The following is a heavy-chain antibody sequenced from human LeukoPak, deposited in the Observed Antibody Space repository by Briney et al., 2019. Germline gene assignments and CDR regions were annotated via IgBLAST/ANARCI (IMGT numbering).Heavy chain of an antibody. Sequence: PSETLSLTCTVSGGSITRDYWSWIRQPPGKGLEWLGYMYSSGSTNYNPSLKSRVIISVDTSKNQFSLKLSSVTAADTAVYYCAGGGDIVVVPAARAFDYWGQGTLVTVSS. D-gene: IGHD2-2*01. CDR3: AGGGDIVVVPAARAFDY. CDR1: GGSITRDY. V-gene: IGHV4-59*01. J-gene: IGHJ4*02. CDR2: MYSSGST.